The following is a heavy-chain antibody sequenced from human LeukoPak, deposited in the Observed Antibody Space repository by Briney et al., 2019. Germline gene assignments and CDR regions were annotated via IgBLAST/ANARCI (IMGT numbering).Heavy chain of an antibody. D-gene: IGHD1-26*01. CDR2: IIPFFAIT. V-gene: IGHV1-69*13. J-gene: IGHJ5*02. CDR3: ARSLTVGATSYNWFDP. Sequence: SVKVSCKASGGTFSSYAITWVRQAPGQGLEWMGGIIPFFAITNYAQKFRGRVTITADESTSTAYMELRSLRSEDTAIYYCARSLTVGATSYNWFDPWGQGTLVTVSS. CDR1: GGTFSSYA.